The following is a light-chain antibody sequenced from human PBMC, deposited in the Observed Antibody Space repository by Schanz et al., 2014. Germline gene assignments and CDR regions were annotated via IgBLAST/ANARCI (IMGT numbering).Light chain of an antibody. CDR1: QSVSTY. J-gene: IGKJ1*01. V-gene: IGKV3-15*01. CDR2: GAS. Sequence: EIVMTQSPVTLSVSPGERATLSCRASQSVSTYLAWYQQKPGQAPRLLIYGASTRATGIPARFSGSGSGTEFTLTITSLQSEDFAVYLCQQYDTWPRTFGQGTKVEI. CDR3: QQYDTWPRT.